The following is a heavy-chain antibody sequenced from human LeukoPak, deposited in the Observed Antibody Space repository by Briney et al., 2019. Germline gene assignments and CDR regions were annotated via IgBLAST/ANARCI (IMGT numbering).Heavy chain of an antibody. V-gene: IGHV3-7*01. J-gene: IGHJ3*02. D-gene: IGHD3-22*01. CDR3: ARDRDYYDSNSFSPDAFDI. CDR2: IKEDGSAT. Sequence: GGSLRLSCAASGFTFSTYWMTWVRQAPGKGPEWVANIKEDGSATYYVDSVKGRFTISRDNVKNSLFLQMDSLRAEDTAVYYCARDRDYYDSNSFSPDAFDIWGQGTMVTVSS. CDR1: GFTFSTYW.